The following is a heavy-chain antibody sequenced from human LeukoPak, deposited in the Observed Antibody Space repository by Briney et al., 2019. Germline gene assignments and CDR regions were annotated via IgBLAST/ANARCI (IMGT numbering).Heavy chain of an antibody. CDR1: GFTFGDYA. Sequence: PGGSLRLSCTASGFTFGDYAMSWVRQAPGKGLEWVGFIRSKAYGGTTEYAASVKGRFTISRDDSKSIAYLQMNSLKTEDTAVYYCTRAGHDYDFWSGYYPDAFDIWGQGTMVTVSS. D-gene: IGHD3-3*01. J-gene: IGHJ3*02. V-gene: IGHV3-49*04. CDR3: TRAGHDYDFWSGYYPDAFDI. CDR2: IRSKAYGGTT.